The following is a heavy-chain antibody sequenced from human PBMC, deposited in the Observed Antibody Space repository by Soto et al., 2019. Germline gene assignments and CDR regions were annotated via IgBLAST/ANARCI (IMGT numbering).Heavy chain of an antibody. V-gene: IGHV1-18*01. D-gene: IGHD5-12*01. CDR1: VYTFTSYG. CDR2: ISAYNGNT. Sequence: QVQLVQSGAEVKKPGTSVKVSCKASVYTFTSYGISWVRQAPGQGLEWMGWISAYNGNTNYAQKLQGRVTMTTDTSTSTAYMELRSLRSDDTAVYYCAKHDGGYDRTDAFDIWGQGTMVTVSS. CDR3: AKHDGGYDRTDAFDI. J-gene: IGHJ3*02.